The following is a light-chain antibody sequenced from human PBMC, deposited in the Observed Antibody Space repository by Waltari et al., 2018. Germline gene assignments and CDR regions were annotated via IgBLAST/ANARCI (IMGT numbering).Light chain of an antibody. Sequence: DIQMTQSPSSLSASVGDRVTISCRASQTVSNYLHWYQQKPGKAPNPLIYGASTLQSGIPSRFSGRGSGTDFTLTISRLQPEDFATYYCQQTYSFPRTFGQGTNLEIQ. V-gene: IGKV1-39*01. J-gene: IGKJ2*02. CDR2: GAS. CDR3: QQTYSFPRT. CDR1: QTVSNY.